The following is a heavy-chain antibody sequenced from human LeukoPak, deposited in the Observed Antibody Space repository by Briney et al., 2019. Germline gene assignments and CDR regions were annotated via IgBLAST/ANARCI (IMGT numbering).Heavy chain of an antibody. CDR1: GGTFSSYA. V-gene: IGHV1-69*13. Sequence: ASVKVSCKASGGTFSSYAISWVRQAPGQGLEWMGGIIPIFGTANYAQKFQGRVTITADESTSTAYMELSSLRSEDTAVCYCARDLDGYCSSTSCYSAFDYWGQGTLVTVSS. CDR2: IIPIFGTA. J-gene: IGHJ4*02. CDR3: ARDLDGYCSSTSCYSAFDY. D-gene: IGHD2-2*02.